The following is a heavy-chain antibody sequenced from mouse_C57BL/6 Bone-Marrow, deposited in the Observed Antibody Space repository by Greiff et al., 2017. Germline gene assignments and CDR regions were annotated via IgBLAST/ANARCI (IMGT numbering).Heavy chain of an antibody. J-gene: IGHJ2*01. CDR2: IDPETGGT. CDR3: TRPPYYSNYLYYFDY. Sequence: LVESGAELVRPGASVTLSCKASGYTFTDYEMHWVKQTPVHGLEWIGAIDPETGGTAYNQKFKGKAILTADKSSSTAYMELRSLTSEDSAVYYCTRPPYYSNYLYYFDYWGQGTTLTVSS. CDR1: GYTFTDYE. D-gene: IGHD2-5*01. V-gene: IGHV1-15*01.